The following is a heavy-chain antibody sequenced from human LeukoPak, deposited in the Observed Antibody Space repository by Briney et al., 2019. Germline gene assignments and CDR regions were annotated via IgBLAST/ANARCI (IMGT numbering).Heavy chain of an antibody. V-gene: IGHV1-69*13. D-gene: IGHD3-10*01. CDR3: ARSMVRGPYYYYGMDV. CDR2: IIPIFGTA. J-gene: IGHJ6*04. Sequence: ASVKVSCKASGGTFSSYAISWVRQAPGQGLGWMGGIIPIFGTANYAQKFQGRVTITADESTSTAYMELSSLRSEDTAVYYCARSMVRGPYYYYGMDVWGKGTTVTVSS. CDR1: GGTFSSYA.